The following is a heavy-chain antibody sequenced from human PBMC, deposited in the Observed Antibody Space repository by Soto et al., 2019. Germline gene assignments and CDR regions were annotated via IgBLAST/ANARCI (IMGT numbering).Heavy chain of an antibody. D-gene: IGHD3-10*01. CDR1: GYTFTGYY. CDR3: ARDYYGSGNYPAYGMDV. Sequence: ASVKVSCKASGYTFTGYYMHWVRQAPGQGLEWMGWINPNSGGTKYSQKFQGRVTITRDTSASTAYMELSSLRSEDTAVYYCARDYYGSGNYPAYGMDVWGQGTTVTVSS. CDR2: INPNSGGT. J-gene: IGHJ6*02. V-gene: IGHV1-2*02.